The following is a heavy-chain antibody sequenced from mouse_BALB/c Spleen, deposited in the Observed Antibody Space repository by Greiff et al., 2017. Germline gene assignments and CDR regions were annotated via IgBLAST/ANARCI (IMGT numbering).Heavy chain of an antibody. V-gene: IGHV5-6-4*01. CDR3: TRGVDGYYGGFAY. CDR2: ISSGGSYT. D-gene: IGHD2-3*01. CDR1: GFTFSSYT. J-gene: IGHJ3*01. Sequence: EVKLVESGGGLVKPGGSLKLSCAASGFTFSSYTMSWVRQTPEKRLEWVATISSGGSYTYYPDSVKGRFTISRDNAKNTLYLQMSSLKSEDTAMFYCTRGVDGYYGGFAYWGQGTLVTVSA.